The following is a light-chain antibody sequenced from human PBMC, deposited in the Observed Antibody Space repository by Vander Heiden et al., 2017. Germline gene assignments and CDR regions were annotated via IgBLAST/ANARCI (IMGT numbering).Light chain of an antibody. J-gene: IGLJ2*01. CDR2: GNS. V-gene: IGLV1-40*01. Sequence: QSVLTQPPSVSLTRGPRGTSSCTGSSYNIGAGYDVHRYQQRTRTPSNLLIYGNSNRPPGVPDRFSGSKSGTSASLAITGLQAEDEADDYCQYYDSSLSGSKVVFGGGTKLTVL. CDR3: QYYDSSLSGSKVV. CDR1: SYNIGAGYD.